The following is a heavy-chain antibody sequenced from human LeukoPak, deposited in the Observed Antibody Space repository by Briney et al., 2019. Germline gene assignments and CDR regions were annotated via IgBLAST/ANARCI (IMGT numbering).Heavy chain of an antibody. CDR3: ARGLSFAY. D-gene: IGHD3-10*01. J-gene: IGHJ4*02. CDR1: GFTFTTFW. Sequence: GGSLRLSCAASGFTFTTFWMTWVRRAPGKGLEWVANINQDGSEKYSVDSVKGRFTISRDNAQNSLYLQMSSLRAEDTAIYYCARGLSFAYWGQGTLVTVSS. V-gene: IGHV3-7*01. CDR2: INQDGSEK.